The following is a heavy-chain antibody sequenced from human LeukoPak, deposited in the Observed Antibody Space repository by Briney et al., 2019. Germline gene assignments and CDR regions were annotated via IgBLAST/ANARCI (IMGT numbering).Heavy chain of an antibody. J-gene: IGHJ5*02. Sequence: KPSETLSLTCTVSGGSITSSSYYWGWIRQPPGKGLEWIGSIYYSGNTYYNPSLKSRVTLSVDTSKNRFSLKLTSVTAADTAVYYCARVSGQQRQIYFDPWGQGTLVTVSS. CDR3: ARVSGQQRQIYFDP. CDR2: IYYSGNT. D-gene: IGHD5/OR15-5a*01. V-gene: IGHV4-39*07. CDR1: GGSITSSSYY.